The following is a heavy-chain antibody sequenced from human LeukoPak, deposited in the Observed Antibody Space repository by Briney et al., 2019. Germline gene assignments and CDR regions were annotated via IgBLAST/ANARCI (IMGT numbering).Heavy chain of an antibody. CDR1: GRSISSRSYY. CDR3: ARVKYDYDSSRFAA. D-gene: IGHD3-22*01. V-gene: IGHV4-39*07. Sequence: SETLSLTCIVSGRSISSRSYYWDLTRHPPGKGLYWLVRISYSESTYYKSSLKSRCTSLTATSKHKFCMQVSCVTAPDSAMFCCARVKYDYDSSRFAAWRQACLVTVSS. CDR2: ISYSEST. J-gene: IGHJ5*01.